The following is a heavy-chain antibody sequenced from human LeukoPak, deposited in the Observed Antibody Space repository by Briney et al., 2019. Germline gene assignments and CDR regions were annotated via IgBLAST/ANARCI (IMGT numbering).Heavy chain of an antibody. D-gene: IGHD1-26*01. CDR3: VKRLTPGSYDY. CDR1: GFTFSSCG. CDR2: ISSNGGST. V-gene: IGHV3-64D*09. J-gene: IGHJ4*02. Sequence: GGSPRLSCSASGFTFSSCGMHWVRQAPGKGLEYVSAISSNGGSTYYADSVKGRFTISGDNSKNTLYLQMSSLRAEDTAVYYCVKRLTPGSYDYWGQGTLVTVSS.